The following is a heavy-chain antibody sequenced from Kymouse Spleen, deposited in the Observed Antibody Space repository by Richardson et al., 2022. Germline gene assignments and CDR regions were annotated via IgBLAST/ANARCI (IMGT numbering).Heavy chain of an antibody. CDR2: IWYDGSNK. Sequence: QVQLVESGGGVVQPGRSLRLSCAASGFTFSSYGMHWVRQAPGKGLEWVAVIWYDGSNKYYADSVKGRFTISRDNSKNTLYLQMNSLRAEDTAVYYCAREGWLVGYYYYGMDVWGQGTTVTVSS. CDR1: GFTFSSYG. J-gene: IGHJ6*02. CDR3: AREGWLVGYYYYGMDV. D-gene: IGHD6-19*01. V-gene: IGHV3-33*01.